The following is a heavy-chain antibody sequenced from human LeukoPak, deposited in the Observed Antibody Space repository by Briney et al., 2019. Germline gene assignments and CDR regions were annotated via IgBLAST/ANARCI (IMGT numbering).Heavy chain of an antibody. Sequence: PSETLSLTCTVSGGSISSYYWSWIRQPPGKGLEWIGYIYYSGSTNYNPSLKSRVTISVDTSKNQFSLQLSSVTAADTAVYYCSRAARSSGYYYFNYFDCWGQGTLVSGSS. J-gene: IGHJ4*02. V-gene: IGHV4-59*01. D-gene: IGHD3-22*01. CDR1: GGSISSYY. CDR3: SRAARSSGYYYFNYFDC. CDR2: IYYSGST.